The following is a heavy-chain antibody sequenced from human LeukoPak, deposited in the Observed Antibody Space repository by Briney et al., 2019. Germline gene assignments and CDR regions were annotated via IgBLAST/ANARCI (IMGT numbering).Heavy chain of an antibody. Sequence: GGSLRLSCAASGFTFSNDAMSWVRQAPGKGLEWVSAISGSGGSTYYADSVKGRFTISRDNSKNTLYPQMNSLRAEDTAVYYCAKGAYSSSSEFDYWGQGTLVTVSS. CDR1: GFTFSNDA. CDR3: AKGAYSSSSEFDY. D-gene: IGHD6-6*01. CDR2: ISGSGGST. J-gene: IGHJ4*02. V-gene: IGHV3-23*01.